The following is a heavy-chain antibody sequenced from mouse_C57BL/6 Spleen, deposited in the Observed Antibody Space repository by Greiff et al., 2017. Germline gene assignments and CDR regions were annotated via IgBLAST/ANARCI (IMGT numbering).Heavy chain of an antibody. J-gene: IGHJ2*01. D-gene: IGHD4-1*01. CDR2: IYPGDGDT. V-gene: IGHV1-82*01. CDR3: ARSGTYYFDY. CDR1: GYVFSSSW. Sequence: VQLQQSGPELVKPGASVKISCKASGYVFSSSWMNWVKQRPGKGLEWIGRIYPGDGDTNYNGKFKGKATLTADKSSSTAYMQLSSLTSEDSAVYFCARSGTYYFDYWGQGTTLTVSS.